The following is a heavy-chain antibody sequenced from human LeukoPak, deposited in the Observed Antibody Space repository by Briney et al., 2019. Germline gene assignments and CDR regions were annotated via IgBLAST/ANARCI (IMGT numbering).Heavy chain of an antibody. D-gene: IGHD5-18*01. CDR2: ISSASSTI. J-gene: IGHJ6*03. CDR1: SGYS. V-gene: IGHV3-48*04. CDR3: AREGVGYGYFGYMDV. Sequence: GGSLRLSCTASSGYSMNWVRQAPGQGLAWVAYISSASSTIYYADSVEGRFTISRDNAQNSLNLQMNSLRAEDTAVCYCAREGVGYGYFGYMDVWGKGTTVTVSS.